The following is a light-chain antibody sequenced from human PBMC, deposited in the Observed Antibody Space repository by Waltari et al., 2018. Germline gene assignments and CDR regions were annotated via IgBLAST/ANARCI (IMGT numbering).Light chain of an antibody. J-gene: IGKJ4*01. CDR2: DAS. CDR1: HDLNHY. CDR3: QQYNTYPLT. Sequence: DIQMTQSPSSLSASLGDRVTITCQASHDLNHYLNWYQQKLGKAPKLLIYDASNLQTGVPLRFSGSGSGTDFTFTISSLQPEDIATYYCQQYNTYPLTFGGGTKVEIK. V-gene: IGKV1-33*01.